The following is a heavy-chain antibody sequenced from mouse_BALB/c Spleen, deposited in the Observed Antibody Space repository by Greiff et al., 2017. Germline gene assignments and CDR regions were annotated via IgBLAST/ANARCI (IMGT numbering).Heavy chain of an antibody. CDR2: IWAGGST. D-gene: IGHD1-1*01. J-gene: IGHJ3*01. CDR1: GFSLTSYG. V-gene: IGHV2-9*02. Sequence: VQLVESGPGLVAPSQSLSITCTVSGFSLTSYGVHWVRQPPGKGLEWLGVIWAGGSTNYNSALMSRLSISKDNSKSQVFLKMNSLQTDDTAMYYCARDAYGSSYVAWFAYWGQGTLVTVSA. CDR3: ARDAYGSSYVAWFAY.